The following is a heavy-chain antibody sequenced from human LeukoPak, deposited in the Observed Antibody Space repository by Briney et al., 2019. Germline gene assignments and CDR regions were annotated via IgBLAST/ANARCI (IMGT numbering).Heavy chain of an antibody. D-gene: IGHD6-13*01. CDR3: AREGAAAGLYYFDY. V-gene: IGHV3-48*03. Sequence: GGSLRLSCAASGFTFSSYEMNWVRQAPGKGLEWVSYISSSGSTIYYADSVKGRFTISRDNAKNSLYLQMNSLRAEDTAVYYCAREGAAAGLYYFDYWGQGTLVTVYS. J-gene: IGHJ4*02. CDR1: GFTFSSYE. CDR2: ISSSGSTI.